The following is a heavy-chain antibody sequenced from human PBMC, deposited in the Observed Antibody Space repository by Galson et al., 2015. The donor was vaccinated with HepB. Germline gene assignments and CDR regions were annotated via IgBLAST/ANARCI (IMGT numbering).Heavy chain of an antibody. J-gene: IGHJ4*02. CDR1: GYTFTTYY. CDR2: INPSGGST. V-gene: IGHV1-46*01. CDR3: ARDYYDSSGHPRYFDY. Sequence: SVKVSCKASGYTFTTYYMHWVRQAPGQGLEWMGIINPSGGSTSYAQKFQGRVTVTRDTSTSTVYMELSSLRSEDTAVYYCARDYYDSSGHPRYFDYWGQGTLVTVSS. D-gene: IGHD3-22*01.